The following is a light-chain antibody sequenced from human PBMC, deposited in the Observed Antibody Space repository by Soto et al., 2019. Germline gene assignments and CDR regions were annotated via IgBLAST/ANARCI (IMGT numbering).Light chain of an antibody. V-gene: IGKV3-11*01. CDR2: DAS. CDR1: QSVSSY. CDR3: QQRSNWPS. J-gene: IGKJ3*01. Sequence: EIVLTQSPATLSLSPGERATLTCRASQSVSSYLGWYQQKPGQAPRLLIYDASNRATGIPARFSGSGSGTDFTLTISSLELEDFAVYYCQQRSNWPSFGPGTKVDIK.